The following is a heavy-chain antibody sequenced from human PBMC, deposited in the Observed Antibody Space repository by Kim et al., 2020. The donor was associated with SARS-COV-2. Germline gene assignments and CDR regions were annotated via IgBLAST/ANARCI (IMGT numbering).Heavy chain of an antibody. CDR3: ARDGISGTYYFYYSAMDV. CDR2: IWYDGGNK. D-gene: IGHD1-26*01. CDR1: GFTFSQYG. Sequence: GGSLRLSCAASGFTFSQYGMHWVRQAPGKGLEWVAVIWYDGGNKYYADSVRGRFTISRDNSKNTLYLQMNSLRAEDTAIYYCARDGISGTYYFYYSAMDVWGQGTTVPVSS. V-gene: IGHV3-33*08. J-gene: IGHJ6*02.